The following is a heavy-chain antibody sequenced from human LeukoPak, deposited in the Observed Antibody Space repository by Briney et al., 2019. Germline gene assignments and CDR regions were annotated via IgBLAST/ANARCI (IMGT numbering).Heavy chain of an antibody. D-gene: IGHD3-10*02. J-gene: IGHJ6*04. CDR1: GFTFSSYV. Sequence: GGSLRLSCAASGFTFSSYVMSWVRQVPGKGLEWVSYISSSGSTIYYADSVKGRFTISRDNAKNSLYLQMNSLRAEDTAVYYCAGLGITMIGGVWGKGTTVTVSS. V-gene: IGHV3-48*03. CDR2: ISSSGSTI. CDR3: AGLGITMIGGV.